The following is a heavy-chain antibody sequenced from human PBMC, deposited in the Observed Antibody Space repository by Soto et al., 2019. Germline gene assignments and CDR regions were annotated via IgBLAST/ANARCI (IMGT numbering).Heavy chain of an antibody. CDR2: IVVGSGNT. Sequence: GASVKVSCKASGFTFTNSAVQWVRQARGQRLEWIGWIVVGSGNTNSAQKFQERVTFTRDMSTSTVYMVLSSLTSEDTAVYFRAADDTTTFIWG. CDR3: AADDTTTFI. J-gene: IGHJ3*02. V-gene: IGHV1-58*01. D-gene: IGHD1-1*01. CDR1: GFTFTNSA.